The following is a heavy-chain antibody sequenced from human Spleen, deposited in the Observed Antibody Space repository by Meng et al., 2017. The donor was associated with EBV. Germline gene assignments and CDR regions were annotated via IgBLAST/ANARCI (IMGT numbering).Heavy chain of an antibody. CDR1: GGSVSSGSHY. CDR2: IYQSGSA. D-gene: IGHD4-17*01. CDR3: ARGGGYGDYEGWFDP. V-gene: IGHV4-61*01. Sequence: QVQLQESGPGLVKPSETLSLTCSVSGGSVSSGSHYWGWIRQPPGKGLDWIGYIYQSGSAYYNPSLKSRVTMSVDMSKNQFSLKLSSVTAADTAVYYCARGGGYGDYEGWFDPWGQGTLVTVSS. J-gene: IGHJ5*02.